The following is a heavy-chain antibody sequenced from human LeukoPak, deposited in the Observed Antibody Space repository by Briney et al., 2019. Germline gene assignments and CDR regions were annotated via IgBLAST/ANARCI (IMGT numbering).Heavy chain of an antibody. V-gene: IGHV3-21*01. CDR1: GLTFSSYS. CDR3: ARDTLGSSGWYVDY. J-gene: IGHJ4*02. CDR2: ISSSSSYI. D-gene: IGHD6-19*01. Sequence: PGGSLRLSCAASGLTFSSYSMNWVRQAPGKGLEWVSSISSSSSYIYYADSVKGRFTISRDNAKDSLYLQMNSLRAEDTAVYYCARDTLGSSGWYVDYWGQGTLVTVSS.